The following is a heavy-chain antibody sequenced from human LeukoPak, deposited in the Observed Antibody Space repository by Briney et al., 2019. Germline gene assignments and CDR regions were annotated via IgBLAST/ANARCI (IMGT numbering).Heavy chain of an antibody. CDR3: ARVAEYYDSSGYHSHFDY. Sequence: PSETLSVTCTVSGGSISSYYWSWIRQPPGKGLEWIGYVYYSGNTNYNPSLKSRVTISVDTSKNQFSLKLSSVTAADTAVYYCARVAEYYDSSGYHSHFDYWGQGTLVTVSS. CDR2: VYYSGNT. CDR1: GGSISSYY. D-gene: IGHD3-22*01. V-gene: IGHV4-59*01. J-gene: IGHJ4*02.